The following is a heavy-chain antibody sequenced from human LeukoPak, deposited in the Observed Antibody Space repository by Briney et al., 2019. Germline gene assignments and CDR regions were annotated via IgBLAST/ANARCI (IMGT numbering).Heavy chain of an antibody. CDR3: ATDIDYGGNFVY. CDR1: GYTLTELS. CDR2: FDPEDGET. Sequence: ASVTVSCKVSGYTLTELSMHWVRQAPGKGLEWMGGFDPEDGETIYAQKFQGRVTMTEDTSTDTAYMELSSLRSEDTAVYYCATDIDYGGNFVYWGQGTLVTVSS. V-gene: IGHV1-24*01. D-gene: IGHD4-23*01. J-gene: IGHJ4*02.